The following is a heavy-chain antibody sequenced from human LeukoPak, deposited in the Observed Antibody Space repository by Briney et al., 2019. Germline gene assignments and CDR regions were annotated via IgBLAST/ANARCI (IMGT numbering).Heavy chain of an antibody. D-gene: IGHD3-9*01. CDR2: FGGSGGST. J-gene: IGHJ6*03. V-gene: IGHV3-23*01. Sequence: PGGSLRLSCAASGFTFSSYGMSSVRQAAGQRLEWVSAFGGSGGSTYYADSVKGRFTISRDNSKNTLYLQMNSLRAEDTAVYYCAKGLRYFDWLSPYYNMDVWGKGTTVTISS. CDR1: GFTFSSYG. CDR3: AKGLRYFDWLSPYYNMDV.